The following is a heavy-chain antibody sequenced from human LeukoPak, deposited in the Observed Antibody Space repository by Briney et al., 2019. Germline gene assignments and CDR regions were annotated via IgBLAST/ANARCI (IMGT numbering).Heavy chain of an antibody. CDR2: IRGNSGNI. CDR1: GFTFDDYA. J-gene: IGHJ6*03. CDR3: ARGRCSSTSCDEVGASQYYYYYMDV. V-gene: IGHV3-9*01. Sequence: PGGSLRLSCAASGFTFDDYAMHWVRQAPGKGLEWVSGIRGNSGNICYADSVKGRFTISRDNAKNSLYLQMNSLRAEDTAVYYCARGRCSSTSCDEVGASQYYYYYMDVWGKGTTVTISS. D-gene: IGHD2-2*01.